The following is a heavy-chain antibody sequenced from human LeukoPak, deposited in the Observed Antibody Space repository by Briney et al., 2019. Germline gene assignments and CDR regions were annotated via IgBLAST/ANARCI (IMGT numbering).Heavy chain of an antibody. Sequence: PGRSLRLSCAASGFTFSSSGMYWVRQAPGKGLEWVAVISFDGSNKYYADSVKGRFTISRDNSKNTLYLQMNSLRAEDTALYYCARTSSGWGFDFWGQGALVTVSS. J-gene: IGHJ4*02. CDR1: GFTFSSSG. CDR2: ISFDGSNK. V-gene: IGHV3-30*03. CDR3: ARTSSGWGFDF. D-gene: IGHD6-19*01.